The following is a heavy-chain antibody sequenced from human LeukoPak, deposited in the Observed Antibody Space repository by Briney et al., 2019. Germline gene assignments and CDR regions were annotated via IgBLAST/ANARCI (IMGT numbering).Heavy chain of an antibody. CDR1: GGTFSSYA. V-gene: IGHV1-69*13. D-gene: IGHD2-2*01. J-gene: IGHJ5*02. Sequence: SVKVSCKASGGTFSSYAISWVRQAPGQGLEWMGGIIPISGTANYAQKFQGRVTITADESTSTAYMELSSLRSEDTAVYYCARGPPVRYQLLVPVGGPWGQGTLVTVSS. CDR2: IIPISGTA. CDR3: ARGPPVRYQLLVPVGGP.